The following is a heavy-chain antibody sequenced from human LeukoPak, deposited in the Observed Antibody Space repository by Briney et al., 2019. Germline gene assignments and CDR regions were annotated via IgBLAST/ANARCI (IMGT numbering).Heavy chain of an antibody. V-gene: IGHV3-23*01. CDR3: ARDSSPDAFDI. CDR1: GYTFTSYG. CDR2: ISGSGGST. J-gene: IGHJ3*02. Sequence: SCKASGYTFTSYGISWVRQAPGKGLEWVSAISGSGGSTYYADSVKGRFTISRDNAKNSLYLQMNSLRAEDTAVYYCARDSSPDAFDIWGQGTMVTVSS. D-gene: IGHD6-19*01.